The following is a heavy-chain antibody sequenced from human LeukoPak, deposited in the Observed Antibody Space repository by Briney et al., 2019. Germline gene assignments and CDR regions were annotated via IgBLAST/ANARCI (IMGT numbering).Heavy chain of an antibody. D-gene: IGHD6-13*01. CDR1: GYTFTGYY. CDR3: AKGNKPGIAAAGTFFWFDP. CDR2: INPNSGGT. V-gene: IGHV1-2*02. Sequence: ASVKVSCKASGYTFTGYYMHWVRQAPGQGLEWMGWINPNSGGTNYAQKFQGRVTMTRDTSISTAYMELSRLRSDDTAVYYCAKGNKPGIAAAGTFFWFDPWGQGTLVTVSS. J-gene: IGHJ5*02.